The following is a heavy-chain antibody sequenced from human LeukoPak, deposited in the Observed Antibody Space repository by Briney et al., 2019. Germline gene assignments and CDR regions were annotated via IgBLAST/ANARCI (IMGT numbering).Heavy chain of an antibody. CDR3: ARQFILTGYYSYYYYYGMDV. D-gene: IGHD3-9*01. J-gene: IGHJ6*02. V-gene: IGHV4-61*02. CDR2: IYTSGST. CDR1: GCSISSGSYY. Sequence: PSETLSLTCTVSGCSISSGSYYWSWIRQPAGKGLEWIGRIYTSGSTNYNPSLKSRVTISVDTSKNQFSLKLSSVTAADTAVYYCARQFILTGYYSYYYYYGMDVWGQGTTVTVSS.